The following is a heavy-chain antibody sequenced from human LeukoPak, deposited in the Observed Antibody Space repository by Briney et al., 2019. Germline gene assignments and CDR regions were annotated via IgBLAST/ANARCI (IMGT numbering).Heavy chain of an antibody. CDR2: FDPEDGET. D-gene: IGHD1-1*01. CDR1: GYTLTELS. J-gene: IGHJ4*02. CDR3: ASPRDWNRPFDY. Sequence: ASVKVSCKVSGYTLTELSMHWVRQAPGKGLEWMGGFDPEDGETIYAQKFQGRVTMTEDTSTDTAYMELSSLRSEDTAVYYCASPRDWNRPFDYWGQGTLVTVSS. V-gene: IGHV1-24*01.